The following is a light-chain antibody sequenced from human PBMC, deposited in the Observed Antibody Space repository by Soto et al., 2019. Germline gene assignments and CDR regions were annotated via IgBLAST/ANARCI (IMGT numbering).Light chain of an antibody. CDR3: GTWDSSLSAWV. CDR2: ENN. CDR1: SSNIGNNY. V-gene: IGLV1-51*02. J-gene: IGLJ3*02. Sequence: QSVLTQPPSVSAAPGQKVTISCSGSSSNIGNNYVSWYQQLPGTAPKLLIYENNKRPSEIPDRFSGSKSGTSATLGITGLQTGDESDYYCGTWDSSLSAWVFGGGTQLTVL.